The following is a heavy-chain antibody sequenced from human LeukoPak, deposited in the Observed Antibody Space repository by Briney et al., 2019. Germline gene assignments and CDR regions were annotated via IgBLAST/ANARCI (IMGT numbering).Heavy chain of an antibody. CDR2: ISGSGDRT. J-gene: IGHJ6*02. CDR1: GFTFSSCA. D-gene: IGHD2-15*01. Sequence: GGSLRLSCAVSGFTFSSCAMTWVRQAPGKGLEWVSGISGSGDRTNYADSVKGRFTISRDNAKNSLYLQMNSLRAEDTAVYYCTRDLGCSGGSCYPYYYYGMDVWGQGTTVTVSS. V-gene: IGHV3-23*01. CDR3: TRDLGCSGGSCYPYYYYGMDV.